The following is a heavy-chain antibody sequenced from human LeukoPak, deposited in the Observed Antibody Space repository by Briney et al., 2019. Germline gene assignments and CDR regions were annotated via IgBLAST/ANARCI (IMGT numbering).Heavy chain of an antibody. J-gene: IGHJ6*03. V-gene: IGHV1-8*01. CDR3: ARGTGGQRRAARRADYYYYMDV. CDR1: GYTFTSYD. Sequence: ASVKVSCKASGYTFTSYDINWVRQATGQGLEWMGWMNPNSGNTGYAQKFQGRVTMTRNTSISTAYMELGSLRSEDTAVYYCARGTGGQRRAARRADYYYYMDVWGKGTTVTVSS. CDR2: MNPNSGNT. D-gene: IGHD6-6*01.